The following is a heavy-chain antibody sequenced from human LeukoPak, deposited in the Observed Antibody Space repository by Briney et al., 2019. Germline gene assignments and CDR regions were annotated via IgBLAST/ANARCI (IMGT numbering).Heavy chain of an antibody. D-gene: IGHD5-24*01. CDR2: IYPGDSDT. J-gene: IGHJ4*02. CDR1: GYGFTSYW. CDR3: ARRRDGYNYVPFDY. V-gene: IGHV5-51*01. Sequence: GVSLKISCKGSGYGFTSYWIGWVRQMPGKGLEWMGIIYPGDSDTRYSPSFQGKVTISADKSITTAYLQWSSLKASDTAMYYCARRRDGYNYVPFDYWGQGTLVTVSS.